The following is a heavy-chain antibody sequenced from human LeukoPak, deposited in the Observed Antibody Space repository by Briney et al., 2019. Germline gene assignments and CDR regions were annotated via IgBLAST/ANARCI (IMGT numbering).Heavy chain of an antibody. CDR2: FSPNSGDT. J-gene: IGHJ4*02. V-gene: IGHV1-2*02. CDR3: ARATDISSWYLAY. Sequence: ASVKVSCKASGYIFTGYYMHWVRQAPGQELEWMGWFSPNSGDTKFAQKFQGRVTMTRDTSISTAYMELSRLRSDDTAVYYCARATDISSWYLAYWGQGTLVTVSS. D-gene: IGHD6-13*01. CDR1: GYIFTGYY.